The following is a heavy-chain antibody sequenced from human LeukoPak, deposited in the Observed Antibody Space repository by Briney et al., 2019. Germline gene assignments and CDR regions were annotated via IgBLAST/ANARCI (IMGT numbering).Heavy chain of an antibody. Sequence: ASVKVSCKASGYTFTSYYMHWVRQAPGQGLEWMGIINPSGGSTSYAQKFQGRATMTRDTSTSTVYMELSSLRSEDTAVYYCARDRGEVGYLGYWGQGTLVTVSS. CDR2: INPSGGST. CDR1: GYTFTSYY. J-gene: IGHJ4*02. V-gene: IGHV1-46*01. CDR3: ARDRGEVGYLGY. D-gene: IGHD5-12*01.